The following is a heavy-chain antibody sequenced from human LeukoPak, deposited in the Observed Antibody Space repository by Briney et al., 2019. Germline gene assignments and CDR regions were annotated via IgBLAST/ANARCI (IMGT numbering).Heavy chain of an antibody. CDR1: GYTFTSYV. CDR2: ISAYNGNT. V-gene: IGHV1-18*01. CDR3: ARDLKALLWDPVGGLFDY. J-gene: IGHJ4*02. D-gene: IGHD3-10*01. Sequence: ASVKVSCKASGYTFTSYVISWVRQAPGQGLEWMGWISAYNGNTNYAQKLQGRATMTTDTSTSTAYMELRSLRSDDTAVYYCARDLKALLWDPVGGLFDYWGQGTLVTVSS.